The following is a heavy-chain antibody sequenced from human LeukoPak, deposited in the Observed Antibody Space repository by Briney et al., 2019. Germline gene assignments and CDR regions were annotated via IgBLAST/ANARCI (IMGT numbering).Heavy chain of an antibody. J-gene: IGHJ4*02. CDR1: GFTFGSYA. V-gene: IGHV3-23*01. CDR2: IFGSGGSA. Sequence: PGGSLRLSCEASGFTFGSYAMYWVRQAPGKGLEWVAGIFGSGGSAHYADSVKGWFTISRDNSKNTVYLQINSLRAEDTAVYYCGKTTTGYSSGQKPAWPVDYWGQGTLVTVSS. CDR3: GKTTTGYSSGQKPAWPVDY. D-gene: IGHD6-19*01.